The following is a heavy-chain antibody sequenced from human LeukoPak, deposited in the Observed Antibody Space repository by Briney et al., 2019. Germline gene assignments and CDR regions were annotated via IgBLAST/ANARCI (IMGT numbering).Heavy chain of an antibody. D-gene: IGHD3-10*01. J-gene: IGHJ4*02. CDR1: GYTFTSYA. CDR3: ARVSGSGGSKYYFDY. V-gene: IGHV1-3*01. Sequence: GASVTVSCKASGYTFTSYAMHWVRQAPGQRLEWMGWINAGNGNTKYSQKFQGRVTITRDTSASTAYMELSSLRSEDTAVYYCARVSGSGGSKYYFDYWGQGTLVTVSS. CDR2: INAGNGNT.